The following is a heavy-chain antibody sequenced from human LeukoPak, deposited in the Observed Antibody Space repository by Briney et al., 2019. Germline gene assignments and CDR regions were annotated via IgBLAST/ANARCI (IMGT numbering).Heavy chain of an antibody. CDR1: GFTFNSYA. D-gene: IGHD3-22*01. CDR3: AKFAMIVVVTHFDY. J-gene: IGHJ4*02. V-gene: IGHV3-23*01. CDR2: ISGSGGST. Sequence: GGSLRLSCAASGFTFNSYAMSWVRQAPGKGLEWVSAISGSGGSTYYADSVKGRFTISRDNSKNTLYLQMSSLRAEDTAVYYCAKFAMIVVVTHFDYWGQGTLVTVSS.